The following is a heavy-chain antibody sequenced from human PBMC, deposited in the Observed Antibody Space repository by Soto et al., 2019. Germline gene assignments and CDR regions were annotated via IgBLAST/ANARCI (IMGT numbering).Heavy chain of an antibody. D-gene: IGHD2-2*01. J-gene: IGHJ6*03. CDR3: AREPSLYCSSTSCPTYYYYYYMDV. CDR2: TYYRSKWYN. CDR1: GDSVSSNSAA. Sequence: SQTLSLTCAISGDSVSSNSAAWNWIRQSPSRGLEWLGRTYYRSKWYNDYAVSVKSRITINPDTSKNQFSLQLNSVTPEDTAVYYCAREPSLYCSSTSCPTYYYYYYMDVWGEGTTVTVSS. V-gene: IGHV6-1*01.